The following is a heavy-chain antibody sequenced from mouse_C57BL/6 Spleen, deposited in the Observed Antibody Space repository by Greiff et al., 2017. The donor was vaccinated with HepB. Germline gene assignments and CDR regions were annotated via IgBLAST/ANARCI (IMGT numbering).Heavy chain of an antibody. CDR1: GFSLTSYG. V-gene: IGHV2-2*01. J-gene: IGHJ3*01. D-gene: IGHD2-2*01. CDR2: IWSGGST. Sequence: QVQLQQSGPGLVQPSQSLSITCTVSGFSLTSYGVHWVRQSPGKGLEWLGVIWSGGSTDYNAAFISRLSISKDNSKSQVFFKMNSLQADDTAIYYCARGGIYYGYDGPSWFAYWGQGTLVTVSA. CDR3: ARGGIYYGYDGPSWFAY.